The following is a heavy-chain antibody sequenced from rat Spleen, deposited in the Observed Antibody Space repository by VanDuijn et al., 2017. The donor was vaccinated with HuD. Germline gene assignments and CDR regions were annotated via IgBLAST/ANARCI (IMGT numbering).Heavy chain of an antibody. CDR1: GFSLTNFG. D-gene: IGHD5-1*01. CDR2: IWRNGNT. Sequence: QVQLMESGPGLVQPSETLSLTCTVSGFSLTNFGVIWVRQPPGKGLEWMGIIWRNGNTDYNSAIKSRLSISRDTSKSQVFLKMNSLQTEDTAMYFCARKGRTGRGAFDYWGQGVMVTVSS. J-gene: IGHJ2*01. V-gene: IGHV2-52*01. CDR3: ARKGRTGRGAFDY.